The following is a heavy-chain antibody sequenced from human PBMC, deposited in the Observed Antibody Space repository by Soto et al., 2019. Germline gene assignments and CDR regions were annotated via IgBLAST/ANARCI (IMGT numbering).Heavy chain of an antibody. CDR3: ARDKITGLFDY. CDR1: GGSFSGYY. Sequence: SETLSLTCAVHGGSFSGYYWSWIHQPPGKGLEWIGEINHSGSTNYNPSLKSRVTISVDTSKNQFSLNLSSVTAADTAVYYCARDKITGLFDYWGQGTLVTVSS. CDR2: INHSGST. D-gene: IGHD2-8*02. J-gene: IGHJ4*02. V-gene: IGHV4-34*01.